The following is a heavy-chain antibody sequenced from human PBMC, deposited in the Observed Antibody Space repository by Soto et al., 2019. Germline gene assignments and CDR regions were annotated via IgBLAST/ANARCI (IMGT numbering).Heavy chain of an antibody. CDR2: ISYDGSNT. J-gene: IGHJ4*02. CDR1: GFIFSDYG. CDR3: ARRRDGYNIDY. D-gene: IGHD5-12*01. V-gene: IGHV3-30*03. Sequence: PVGSLRLSCAASGFIFSDYGIHWVRQTPGKGLEWVAVISYDGSNTHFVDSVKGRFTLSRDNFKNAVYLQMNSLRADDTGVYYCARRRDGYNIDYWGQGTRVTVSS.